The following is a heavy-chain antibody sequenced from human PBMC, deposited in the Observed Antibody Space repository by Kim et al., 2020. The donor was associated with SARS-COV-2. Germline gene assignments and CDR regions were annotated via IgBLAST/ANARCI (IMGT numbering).Heavy chain of an antibody. Sequence: GGSLRLSCAASGFTFSSYAMHWVRQAPGKGLEWVAVISYDGSNKYYADSVKGRFTISRDNSKNTLYLQMNSLRAEDTAVYYCASQVPITEPHWYFDLWGRGTLVTVSS. V-gene: IGHV3-30*04. CDR1: GFTFSSYA. J-gene: IGHJ2*01. D-gene: IGHD3-10*01. CDR3: ASQVPITEPHWYFDL. CDR2: ISYDGSNK.